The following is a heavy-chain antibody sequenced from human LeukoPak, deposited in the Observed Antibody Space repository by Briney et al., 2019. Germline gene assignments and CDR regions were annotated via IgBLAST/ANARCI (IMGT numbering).Heavy chain of an antibody. D-gene: IGHD3-10*01. V-gene: IGHV4-34*01. J-gene: IGHJ4*02. Sequence: SSETLSLTCAVYGGSFSGYYWSWIRQPPGKGLEWIGEINHSGSTNYNTSLKSRVTISVDTSKNQFSLKLSSVTAADTAVYYCARFRCDYYGSGSYCITPYSLDYWGQGTLVTVSS. CDR3: ARFRCDYYGSGSYCITPYSLDY. CDR2: INHSGST. CDR1: GGSFSGYY.